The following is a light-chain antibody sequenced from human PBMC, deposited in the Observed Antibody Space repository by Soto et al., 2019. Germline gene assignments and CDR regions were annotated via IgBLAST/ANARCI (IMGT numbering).Light chain of an antibody. CDR2: EVS. V-gene: IGLV2-14*01. Sequence: QSALTQPASVSGSPGQSITISCIGSSSDVGGYNYVSWYQHHPGRVPKPMIFEVSDRPSGVSSRFSGSKSGNTAYLTISGLQAEDEADYYCQVWDSSSDHVEFGGGTKLTVL. J-gene: IGLJ2*01. CDR3: QVWDSSSDHVE. CDR1: SSDVGGYNY.